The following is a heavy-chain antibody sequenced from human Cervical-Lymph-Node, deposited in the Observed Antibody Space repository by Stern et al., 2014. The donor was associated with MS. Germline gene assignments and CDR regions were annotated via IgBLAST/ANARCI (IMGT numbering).Heavy chain of an antibody. V-gene: IGHV5-51*01. CDR3: ARLLEFSSSSSWFDP. CDR1: GYTFTNYW. D-gene: IGHD6-6*01. Sequence: VQLVQSGAEVKKPGESLKISCKGSGYTFTNYWIAWVRQMPGKGLEWMGIIYPGDSDTRYSPSFQGQVTISADKSISTATLQWSSLKASDTAMYYCARLLEFSSSSSWFDPWGQGTLVTVSS. J-gene: IGHJ5*02. CDR2: IYPGDSDT.